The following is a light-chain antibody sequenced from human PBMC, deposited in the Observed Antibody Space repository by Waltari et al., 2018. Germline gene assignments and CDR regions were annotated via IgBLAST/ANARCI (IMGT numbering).Light chain of an antibody. CDR3: NSYTMTAARM. CDR2: DVN. V-gene: IGLV2-14*03. CDR1: SNDVVPFHY. J-gene: IGLJ3*02. Sequence: QSALTQPASVSGSPGQSITIPCTGPSNDVVPFHYFSWYQQHQGKAPKVIIYDVNNRPSGVSPRFSGSKSGNTAYLTISGVQAEDEADYYCNSYTMTAARMFGVGTRLTVL.